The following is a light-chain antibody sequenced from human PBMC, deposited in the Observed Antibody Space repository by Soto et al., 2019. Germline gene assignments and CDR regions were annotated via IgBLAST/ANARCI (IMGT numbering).Light chain of an antibody. J-gene: IGKJ4*01. Sequence: DIQMTQSPSSLSASIGDRVTITCRASQSISNYLNWYQQKPGKAPKVLIYAASSLQSGVPSRFSGSGSGTDFTLTISSLQPEDFATYYCQETYNSPLAFGGGTKVEIK. V-gene: IGKV1-39*01. CDR1: QSISNY. CDR3: QETYNSPLA. CDR2: AAS.